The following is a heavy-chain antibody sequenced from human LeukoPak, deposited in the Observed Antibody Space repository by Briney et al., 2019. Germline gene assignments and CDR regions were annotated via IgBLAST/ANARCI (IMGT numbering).Heavy chain of an antibody. D-gene: IGHD3-16*01. CDR3: ARGVEDYPTYGYFDY. CDR2: IYYSGST. V-gene: IGHV4-31*03. CDR1: GGSISSGGYY. Sequence: SETLSLTCTVSGGSISSGGYYWSWIRQHPGKGLEWIGYIYYSGSTYYNPSLKSRVTISVDTSKNQFSLKLSSVTAADTAVYYCARGVEDYPTYGYFDYWGQGTLVTVSS. J-gene: IGHJ4*02.